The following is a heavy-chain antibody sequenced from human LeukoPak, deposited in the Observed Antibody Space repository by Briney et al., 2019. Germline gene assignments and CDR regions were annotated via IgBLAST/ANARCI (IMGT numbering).Heavy chain of an antibody. CDR1: GYTFTSYD. J-gene: IGHJ3*02. CDR3: ARVSDAFDI. CDR2: MNPNSGNT. Sequence: ASVKVSCKASGYTFTSYDINWVRQATGQGLEWMGWMNPNSGNTGYAQKFQGRVTITADESTSTAYMELSSLRSEDTAVYYCARVSDAFDIWGQGTMVTVSS. V-gene: IGHV1-8*01.